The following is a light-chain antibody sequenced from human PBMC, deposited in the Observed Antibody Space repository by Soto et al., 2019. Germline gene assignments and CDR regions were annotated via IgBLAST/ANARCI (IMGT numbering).Light chain of an antibody. CDR3: QQYNNYPPS. CDR2: DAS. Sequence: DVQMTQFPSTLSASVGDRVTITCRASQSIGSWLAWYQQKPGKAPKLLIYDASILEHGVPSMLSGSGSGTYFALTISSLQPDDFAIYYCQQYNNYPPSFGRGTKVDIK. CDR1: QSIGSW. V-gene: IGKV1-5*01. J-gene: IGKJ4*01.